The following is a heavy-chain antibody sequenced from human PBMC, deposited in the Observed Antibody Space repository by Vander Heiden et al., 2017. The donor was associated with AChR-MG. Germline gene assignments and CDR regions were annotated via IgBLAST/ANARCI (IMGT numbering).Heavy chain of an antibody. V-gene: IGHV1-69*01. CDR1: GGTFSSDA. D-gene: IGHD3-10*01. CDR3: ASSYYYGSGSYMNAPSFDY. CDR2: IIPIVSTA. Sequence: QVQPVQSGAEVNQPGSSGKVSCRSSGGTFSSDATGWVRQAPGQELEGVGGIIPIVSTANDAQKFQGRVTITADESTSTAYMELSRLRSEDTAVYYCASSYYYGSGSYMNAPSFDYWGQGTLVTVSS. J-gene: IGHJ4*02.